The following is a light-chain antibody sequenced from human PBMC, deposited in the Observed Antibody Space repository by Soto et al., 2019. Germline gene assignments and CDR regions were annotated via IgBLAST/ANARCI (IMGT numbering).Light chain of an antibody. CDR2: SDN. CDR1: SSNIGRNA. J-gene: IGLJ2*01. CDR3: GAWDDSLNGVL. V-gene: IGLV1-44*01. Sequence: QSVLTQPPSASGTPGQKVTISCSGSSSNIGRNAVNWYQQVPGTAPKLLIYSDNQRPSGVPDRFSGSRSGTSVSLAISGLQSEDEADYYCGAWDDSLNGVLFGGGTKLTV.